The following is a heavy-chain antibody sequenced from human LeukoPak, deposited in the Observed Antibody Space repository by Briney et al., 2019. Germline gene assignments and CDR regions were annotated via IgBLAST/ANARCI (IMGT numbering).Heavy chain of an antibody. CDR1: GFTFSSHA. Sequence: GGSLRLSCTVSGFTFSSHAMSWVRQAPGKGLEWVSGISGHGDSTYYADAVMGRFTISRDNSKNTLYLQMNSLRAEDTAVYYCTKDIVAPFDPWGQGTLVTVSS. V-gene: IGHV3-23*01. D-gene: IGHD2-15*01. J-gene: IGHJ5*02. CDR2: ISGHGDST. CDR3: TKDIVAPFDP.